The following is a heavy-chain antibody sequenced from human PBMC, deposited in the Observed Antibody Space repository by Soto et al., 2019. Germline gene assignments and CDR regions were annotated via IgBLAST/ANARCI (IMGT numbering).Heavy chain of an antibody. CDR2: ISAYNGNT. V-gene: IGHV1-18*01. CDR1: GYTFTSYG. Sequence: QVQLVQSGAEVKKPGASVKVSCKAPGYTFTSYGISWVRQAPGQGLEWMGWISAYNGNTNYAQKLQGRVTMTTDTSTSTAYMELRSLRSDDTAVYYCARALGSYGYDYYYGMDVWGQGTTVTVSS. J-gene: IGHJ6*02. CDR3: ARALGSYGYDYYYGMDV. D-gene: IGHD5-18*01.